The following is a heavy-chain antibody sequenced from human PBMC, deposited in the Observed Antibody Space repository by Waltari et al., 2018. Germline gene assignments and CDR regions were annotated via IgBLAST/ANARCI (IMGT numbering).Heavy chain of an antibody. J-gene: IGHJ6*03. D-gene: IGHD1-1*01. CDR3: AGGAWTGTLGHYYYMDV. CDR1: GGTFSSYA. V-gene: IGHV1-69*14. Sequence: QVQLVQSGAEVKKPGSSVKVSCKASGGTFSSYAISWVRQAPGQGLEWMGGIIPIFGTANYAQKFQGRVTITADKSTSTAYMELSSLRSEDTAVYYCAGGAWTGTLGHYYYMDVWGKGTTVTVSS. CDR2: IIPIFGTA.